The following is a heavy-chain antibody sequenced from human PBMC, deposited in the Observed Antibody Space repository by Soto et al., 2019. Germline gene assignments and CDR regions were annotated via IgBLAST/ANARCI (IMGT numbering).Heavy chain of an antibody. Sequence: SETLSLTCTVSGGSISSYYWSWIRQPPGKGLEWIGYIYYSGSTNYNPSLKSRVTISVDTSKNQFSLKLSSVTAADTAVYYCARLEQRNYYYYYGMDVWGQGTTVTVSS. V-gene: IGHV4-59*08. CDR3: ARLEQRNYYYYYGMDV. D-gene: IGHD6-13*01. CDR1: GGSISSYY. J-gene: IGHJ6*02. CDR2: IYYSGST.